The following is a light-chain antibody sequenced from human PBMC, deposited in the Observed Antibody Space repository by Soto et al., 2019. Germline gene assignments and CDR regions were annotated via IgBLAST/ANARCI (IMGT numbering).Light chain of an antibody. V-gene: IGKV1-27*01. Sequence: DIQMTQSPSSLSASVGDRVTITCRASQDISNYLAWYQQKPGKVPKLLVSAASTLLSGVPSRFSGSGSGAEFTLTISSLQPEDVATYYCQEYDSAPLTFGGGTKVEIK. J-gene: IGKJ4*01. CDR1: QDISNY. CDR2: AAS. CDR3: QEYDSAPLT.